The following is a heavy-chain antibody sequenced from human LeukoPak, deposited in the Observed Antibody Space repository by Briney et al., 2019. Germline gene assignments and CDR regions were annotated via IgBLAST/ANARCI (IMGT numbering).Heavy chain of an antibody. CDR2: ISRGSASI. J-gene: IGHJ4*02. CDR1: GFTFSSYS. Sequence: GGSLRLSCAASGFTFSSYSMNWVRQAPGKGLEWVSSISRGSASIYYADSLKGRVTISRDNAKNSLSLQMNSLRVEDTAVYYCARMTTVTTGFYFDYWGQGTLVTVSS. D-gene: IGHD4-17*01. CDR3: ARMTTVTTGFYFDY. V-gene: IGHV3-21*01.